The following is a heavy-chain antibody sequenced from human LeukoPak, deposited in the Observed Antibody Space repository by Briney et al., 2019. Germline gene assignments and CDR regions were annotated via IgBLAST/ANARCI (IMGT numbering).Heavy chain of an antibody. CDR1: GGSISSGSYY. Sequence: SETLSLTCTVSGGSISSGSYYWGWLRQPAGMGREWIGRIYTSGSTNYNPSLKRRGTISVDASKNQFSLKLISVTAADTAVYYCAREGARYSGYDSWGQGTLVTVSS. V-gene: IGHV4-61*02. CDR2: IYTSGST. J-gene: IGHJ4*02. D-gene: IGHD5-12*01. CDR3: AREGARYSGYDS.